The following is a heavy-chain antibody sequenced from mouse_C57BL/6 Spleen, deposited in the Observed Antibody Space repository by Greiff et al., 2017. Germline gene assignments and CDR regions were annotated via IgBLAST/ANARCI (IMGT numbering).Heavy chain of an antibody. Sequence: EVQRVESGGGLVKPGGSLKLSCAASGFTFSSYTMSWVRQTPEKRLEWVATISGGGGNTYYPDSVKGRFTISRDNAKNTLYLQMSSLRSEDTALYYCARHHDGYYWFAYWGQGTLVTVSA. J-gene: IGHJ3*01. D-gene: IGHD2-3*01. V-gene: IGHV5-9*01. CDR3: ARHHDGYYWFAY. CDR1: GFTFSSYT. CDR2: ISGGGGNT.